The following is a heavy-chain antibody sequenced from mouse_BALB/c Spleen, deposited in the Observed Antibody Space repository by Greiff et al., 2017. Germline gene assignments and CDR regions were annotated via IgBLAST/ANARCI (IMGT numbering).Heavy chain of an antibody. D-gene: IGHD2-1*01. CDR2: ISYSGST. V-gene: IGHV3-2*02. Sequence: EVKVEESGPGLVKPSQSLSLTCTVTGYSITSDYAWNWIRQFPGNKLEWMGYISYSGSTSYNPSLKSRISITRDTSKNQFFLQLNSVTTEDTATYYCARGGNFHWYFDVWGAGTTVTVSS. CDR1: GYSITSDYA. J-gene: IGHJ1*01. CDR3: ARGGNFHWYFDV.